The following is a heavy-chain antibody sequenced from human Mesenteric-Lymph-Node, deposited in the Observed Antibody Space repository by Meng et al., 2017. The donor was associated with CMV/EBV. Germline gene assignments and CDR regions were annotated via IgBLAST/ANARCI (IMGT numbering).Heavy chain of an antibody. V-gene: IGHV1-46*01. D-gene: IGHD5-12*01. CDR1: GYTFTSYY. J-gene: IGHJ4*02. CDR3: AGGYSGYVGFDY. Sequence: CKASGYTFTSYYMHWVRQAPGQGLEWMGIINPSGGSTSYAQKFQGRVTMTRDTSTSTVYMELSSLRSEDTAVYYCAGGYSGYVGFDYWGQGTLVTVSS. CDR2: INPSGGST.